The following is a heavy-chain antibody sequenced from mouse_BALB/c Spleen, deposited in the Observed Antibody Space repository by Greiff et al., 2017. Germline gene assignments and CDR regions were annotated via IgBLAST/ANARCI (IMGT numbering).Heavy chain of an antibody. D-gene: IGHD1-1*01. J-gene: IGHJ3*01. CDR2: ISYSGST. V-gene: IGHV3-8*02. Sequence: EVKLMESGPSLVKPSQTLSLTCSVTGDSITSGYWTWIRKFPGNKLEYMGYISYSGSTYYNPSLKSRSSITRDTSKNQYYLQLNSVTTEDTATYYCARYYGSSYGFAYWGQGTLVTVSA. CDR3: ARYYGSSYGFAY. CDR1: GDSITSGY.